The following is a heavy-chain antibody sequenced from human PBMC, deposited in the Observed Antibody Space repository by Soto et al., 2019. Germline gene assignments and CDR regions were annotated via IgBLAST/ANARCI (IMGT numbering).Heavy chain of an antibody. Sequence: QVQLVESGGGVVQPGRSLRLSCAASGFTFSSYGMHWVRQAPGKGLEWVAVISYDGSNKYYADSVKGRFTISRDNSKNTLYLQMNSLRAEDTAVYYCAKVLGQQWLVTRAWGQGTLVTVSS. J-gene: IGHJ5*02. CDR2: ISYDGSNK. V-gene: IGHV3-30*18. D-gene: IGHD6-19*01. CDR1: GFTFSSYG. CDR3: AKVLGQQWLVTRA.